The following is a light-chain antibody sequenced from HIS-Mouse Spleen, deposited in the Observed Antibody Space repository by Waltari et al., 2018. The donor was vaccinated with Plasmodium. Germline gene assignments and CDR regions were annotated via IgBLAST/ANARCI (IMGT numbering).Light chain of an antibody. CDR1: QSVSSSY. CDR3: QQSDSTWT. J-gene: IGKJ1*01. V-gene: IGKV3-20*01. Sequence: DIVLMPPPATLSFSSVERATLTSSPAQSVSSSYLTWYQQKPGQAPKLLIYGASSMASGVPARFSGSGSGTDFTLTISSLEPEDFAVYYCQQSDSTWTFGQGTKVEIK. CDR2: GAS.